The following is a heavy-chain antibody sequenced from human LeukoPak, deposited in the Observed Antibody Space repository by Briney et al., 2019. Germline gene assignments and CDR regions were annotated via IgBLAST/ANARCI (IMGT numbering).Heavy chain of an antibody. CDR2: IYHSGST. Sequence: SGTLSLTCTVSGYSISSGYYWGWIRQPPGKGLEWIGSIYHSGSTYYNPSLKSRVTISVDTSKNQFSLKLSSVTAADTAVYYCARVSAFGGVIDFDYWGQGTLVTVSS. CDR3: ARVSAFGGVIDFDY. D-gene: IGHD3-16*02. J-gene: IGHJ4*02. CDR1: GYSISSGYY. V-gene: IGHV4-38-2*02.